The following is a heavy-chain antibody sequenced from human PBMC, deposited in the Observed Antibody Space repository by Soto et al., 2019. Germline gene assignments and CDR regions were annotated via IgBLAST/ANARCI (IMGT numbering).Heavy chain of an antibody. CDR2: INPMFGLA. J-gene: IGHJ4*02. CDR3: ARESAGRDEFQSSGDFDY. D-gene: IGHD2-15*01. CDR1: GGTFSTYS. Sequence: ASVKVSCKASGGTFSTYSISWVRQAPGQGLEWMGRINPMFGLASYAQMFQGRVTMTRDTSTSTVYMELSGLRSEDTAVYYCARESAGRDEFQSSGDFDYWGQGTLVTVSS. V-gene: IGHV1-69*04.